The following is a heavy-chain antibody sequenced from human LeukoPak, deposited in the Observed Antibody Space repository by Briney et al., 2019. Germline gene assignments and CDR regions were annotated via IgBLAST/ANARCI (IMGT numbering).Heavy chain of an antibody. J-gene: IGHJ4*02. CDR1: GYTFTVYY. D-gene: IGHD3-22*01. Sequence: ASVTVSCTASGYTFTVYYMHWGRHGPGQGLEWMGWINTNSGGTNYAQTFHGRVTMTRDTSSSTGYMELSRLRSDDTAVYYCAGENYYDSSLDYWGQGTLVTVSS. CDR3: AGENYYDSSLDY. V-gene: IGHV1-2*02. CDR2: INTNSGGT.